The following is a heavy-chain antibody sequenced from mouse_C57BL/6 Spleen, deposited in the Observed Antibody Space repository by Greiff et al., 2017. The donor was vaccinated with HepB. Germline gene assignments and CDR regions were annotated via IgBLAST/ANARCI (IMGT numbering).Heavy chain of an antibody. J-gene: IGHJ2*01. V-gene: IGHV1-15*01. CDR2: IDPETGGT. CDR1: GYTFTDYE. Sequence: VQVVESGAELVRPGASVTLSCKASGYTFTDYEMHWVKQTPVHGLEWIGAIDPETGGTAYNQKFKGRAILTADKSSSTAYMELRSLTSEDSAVYYCTRCGTTVEGDYWGQGTTLTVSS. D-gene: IGHD1-1*01. CDR3: TRCGTTVEGDY.